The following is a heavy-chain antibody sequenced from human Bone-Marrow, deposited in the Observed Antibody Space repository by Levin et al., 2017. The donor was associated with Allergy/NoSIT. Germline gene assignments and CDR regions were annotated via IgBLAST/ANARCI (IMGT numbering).Heavy chain of an antibody. V-gene: IGHV1-2*02. J-gene: IGHJ4*02. CDR1: GYTFSDHS. Sequence: GESLKISCKDFGYTFSDHSMHWVRQVPGQGLEWMGWINPNSGDTNFTQKFQDRVTMTIDTSISTAYMELNRLRSYDTAIYYCARNTFFLTVIDYWGLGTLVTVSS. CDR3: ARNTFFLTVIDY. D-gene: IGHD3-3*02. CDR2: INPNSGDT.